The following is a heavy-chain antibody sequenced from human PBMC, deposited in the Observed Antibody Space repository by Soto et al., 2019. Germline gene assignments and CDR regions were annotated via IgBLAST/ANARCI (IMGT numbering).Heavy chain of an antibody. CDR3: ARQGSNNWFDP. Sequence: GESLKISCKASGYSFTNYWIGWVRQMPGKGLEWMGLVYPGDSDTRYSPSFQGQDTISADKSISTAYLQWGSLKASDTAMYYCARQGSNNWFDPWGQGTLVTVSS. J-gene: IGHJ5*02. CDR1: GYSFTNYW. V-gene: IGHV5-51*01. CDR2: VYPGDSDT.